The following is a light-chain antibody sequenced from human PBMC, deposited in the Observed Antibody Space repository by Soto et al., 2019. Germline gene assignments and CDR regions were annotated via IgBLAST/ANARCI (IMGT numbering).Light chain of an antibody. CDR1: ISDVGSYNL. J-gene: IGLJ1*01. CDR3: CSYAGSSTFFYV. CDR2: EGS. V-gene: IGLV2-23*03. Sequence: QSPMNHPASVSGSPGQSINISCTGTISDVGSYNLVSWYQQHPGKAPKLMIYEGSKRPSGVSNRSSGSKSGNTASLTISGLQAEEEADYYCCSYAGSSTFFYVLGTGTKVTVL.